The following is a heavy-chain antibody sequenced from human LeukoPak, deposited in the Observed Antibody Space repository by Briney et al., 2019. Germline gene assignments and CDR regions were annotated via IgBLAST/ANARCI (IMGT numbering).Heavy chain of an antibody. J-gene: IGHJ5*02. Sequence: SETLSLTCAVYGGSFSGYYWSWIRQPPGKGLEWIGEINHSGSTNYNPSLKSRVTISVDTSKNQFSLKLSSVTAADTAVYYCARGLITMVRGVIIFWFDPWGQGTLVTVSS. CDR2: INHSGST. CDR1: GGSFSGYY. CDR3: ARGLITMVRGVIIFWFDP. V-gene: IGHV4-34*01. D-gene: IGHD3-10*01.